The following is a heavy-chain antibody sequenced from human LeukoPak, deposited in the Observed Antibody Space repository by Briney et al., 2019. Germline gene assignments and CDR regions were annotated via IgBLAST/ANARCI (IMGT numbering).Heavy chain of an antibody. D-gene: IGHD6-6*01. V-gene: IGHV4-4*07. Sequence: PSETLTLTCTVSGGSISSYYWSWIRQPAGKGLEWIGRICTSGSTNYNPSLKSRVTMSVDTSKNQISLKVNSVTAADTAVHYCARESYSSSYLFDLWGRGPVVSVP. J-gene: IGHJ4*02. CDR3: ARESYSSSYLFDL. CDR1: GGSISSYY. CDR2: ICTSGST.